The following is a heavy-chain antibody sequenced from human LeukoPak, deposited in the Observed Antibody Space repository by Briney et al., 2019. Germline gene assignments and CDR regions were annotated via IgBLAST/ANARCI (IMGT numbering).Heavy chain of an antibody. J-gene: IGHJ4*02. Sequence: ASVKVSCKASGYTFTNYYMHWVRQAPGQGLEWMGIINPSGSSTNYAQKFQDRVTMTRDTSTSTVYMELSSLRSEDTAVYYCARDGSDWSKTFDYWGQGTLVTVSS. CDR2: INPSGSST. CDR1: GYTFTNYY. V-gene: IGHV1-46*01. CDR3: ARDGSDWSKTFDY. D-gene: IGHD6-19*01.